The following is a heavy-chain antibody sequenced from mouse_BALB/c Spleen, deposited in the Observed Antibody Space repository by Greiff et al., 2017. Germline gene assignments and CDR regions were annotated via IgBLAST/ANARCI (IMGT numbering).Heavy chain of an antibody. CDR3: TRRSDGYYDY. CDR2: INPSNGGT. CDR1: GYTFTSYY. V-gene: IGHV1S81*02. Sequence: QVQLQQSGAELVKPGASVKLSCKASGYTFTSYYMYWVKQRPGQGLEWIGEINPSNGGTNFNEKFKSKATLTVDKSSSTAYMQLSSLTSEDSAVYYCTRRSDGYYDYWGQGTTLTVSS. D-gene: IGHD2-3*01. J-gene: IGHJ2*01.